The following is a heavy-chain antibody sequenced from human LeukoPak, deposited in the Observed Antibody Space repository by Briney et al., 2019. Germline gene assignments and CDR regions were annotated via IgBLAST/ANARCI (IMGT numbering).Heavy chain of an antibody. J-gene: IGHJ4*02. V-gene: IGHV3-23*01. CDR3: AKDQTAPGMYYFDY. CDR2: ISGSSGST. Sequence: GASLRLSCAASGFTFSSYAMSWVRQAPAKGLEWVSAISGSSGSTYYADSVKGRFTISRDNSKNTLYLQMNSLRAEDTAVYYCAKDQTAPGMYYFDYWGQGTLVTVSS. D-gene: IGHD6-13*01. CDR1: GFTFSSYA.